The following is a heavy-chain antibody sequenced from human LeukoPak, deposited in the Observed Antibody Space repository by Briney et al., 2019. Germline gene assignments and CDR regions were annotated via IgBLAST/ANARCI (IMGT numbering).Heavy chain of an antibody. CDR2: ISWNSGSV. CDR1: GFTFDDYA. Sequence: GGSLSLSCAASGFTFDDYAMHWVRQAPGKGLEWVSGISWNSGSVGYADSVKGRFTISRDNAKNSLYLQVNSLSAEDTAVYYCVKDRNSRDLDSLDIWGQGTMVTVSS. CDR3: VKDRNSRDLDSLDI. J-gene: IGHJ3*02. D-gene: IGHD4-23*01. V-gene: IGHV3-9*01.